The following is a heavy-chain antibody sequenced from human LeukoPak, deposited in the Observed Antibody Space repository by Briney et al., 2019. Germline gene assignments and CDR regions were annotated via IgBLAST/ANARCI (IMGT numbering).Heavy chain of an antibody. CDR3: ARGPGQQQVHFDY. V-gene: IGHV4-38-2*01. CDR1: GYSISSGYY. J-gene: IGHJ4*02. CDR2: IYHSGST. D-gene: IGHD6-13*01. Sequence: SETLSLTCAVSGYSISSGYYWGWIRQPPGKGLGWIGSIYHSGSTYYNPSLKSRVTISVDTSKNQFSLKLSSVTAADTAVYYCARGPGQQQVHFDYWGQGTLVTVSS.